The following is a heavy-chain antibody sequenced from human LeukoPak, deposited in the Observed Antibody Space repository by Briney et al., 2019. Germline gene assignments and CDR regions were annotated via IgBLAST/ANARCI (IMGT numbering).Heavy chain of an antibody. CDR2: IYYSGST. J-gene: IGHJ4*02. CDR1: GYSISSGYY. D-gene: IGHD5-12*01. Sequence: SETLSLTCTVSGYSISSGYYWSWIRQPPGKGLEWIGYIYYSGSTYYNPSLKSRVTISVDTSKNQFSLKLSSVTAADTAVYYCARIVRGYSGYGPFDYWGQGTLVTVSS. CDR3: ARIVRGYSGYGPFDY. V-gene: IGHV4-30-4*01.